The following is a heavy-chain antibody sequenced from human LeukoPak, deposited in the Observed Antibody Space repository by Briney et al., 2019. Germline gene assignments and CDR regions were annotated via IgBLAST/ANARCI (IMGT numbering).Heavy chain of an antibody. V-gene: IGHV1-2*02. CDR2: INPNSGGT. J-gene: IGHJ4*02. Sequence: ASVKVSCKASGYTFTGYYMHWVRQAPGQGLEWMEWINPNSGGTNYAQKFQGRVTMTRDTSISTAYMELSRLRSDDTAVYYCARVGDNEGWYEELDYWGQGTLVTVSS. D-gene: IGHD6-19*01. CDR1: GYTFTGYY. CDR3: ARVGDNEGWYEELDY.